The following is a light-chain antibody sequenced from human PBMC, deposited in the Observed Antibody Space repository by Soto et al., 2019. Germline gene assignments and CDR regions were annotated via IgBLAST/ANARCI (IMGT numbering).Light chain of an antibody. Sequence: DIQLTQSPSPLSASVGDKVTITCRASQSITSWLAWYQQKPGKAPKVLIHMASSLKSGVPSRFSGSGSGTEFTLTITSLQPDDSATYYCQQYNSLSSVSFGGGTKVDIK. V-gene: IGKV1-5*03. CDR1: QSITSW. J-gene: IGKJ4*01. CDR2: MAS. CDR3: QQYNSLSSVS.